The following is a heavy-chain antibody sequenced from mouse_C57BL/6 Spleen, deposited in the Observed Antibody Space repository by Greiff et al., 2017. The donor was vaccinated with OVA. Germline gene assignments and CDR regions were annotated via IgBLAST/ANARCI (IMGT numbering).Heavy chain of an antibody. Sequence: DVQLQESGPELVKPGASVKMSCKASGYTFTDYNMHWVKQSPGQSLEWIGYINPNNGGTSYNQKFKGKATLTVNKSSSTAYMELRSLTSEDSAVYDCARSYDGYYVDYAMDYWGQGTSVTVSS. J-gene: IGHJ4*01. CDR1: GYTFTDYN. D-gene: IGHD2-3*01. V-gene: IGHV1-22*01. CDR2: INPNNGGT. CDR3: ARSYDGYYVDYAMDY.